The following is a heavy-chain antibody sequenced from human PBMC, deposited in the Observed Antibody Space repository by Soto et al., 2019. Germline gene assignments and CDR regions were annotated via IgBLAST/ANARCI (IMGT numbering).Heavy chain of an antibody. CDR3: ARGRRIRSVTTPYY. CDR2: ISYDGSNK. D-gene: IGHD4-17*01. Sequence: GSLRLSCAASGFTFSSYAMHWVRQAPGKGLEWVAVISYDGSNKYYADSVKGRFTISRDNSKNTLYLQMNSLRAEDTAVYYCARGRRIRSVTTPYYWGQGTLVTVSS. J-gene: IGHJ4*02. CDR1: GFTFSSYA. V-gene: IGHV3-30-3*01.